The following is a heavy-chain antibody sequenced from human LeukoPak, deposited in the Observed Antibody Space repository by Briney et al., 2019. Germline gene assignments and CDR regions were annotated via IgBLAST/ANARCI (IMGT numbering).Heavy chain of an antibody. CDR3: ARGMDSSGSDWPIEY. V-gene: IGHV3-30*04. D-gene: IGHD6-19*01. J-gene: IGHJ4*02. CDR2: ISYDGSNK. Sequence: PGGSLRLSCAASGFTFSSYAMSWVRQAPGKGLEWVAVISYDGSNKYYADSVKGRFTISRDNSKNTLYLQMNSLRAEDTAVYYCARGMDSSGSDWPIEYWGQGTLVTVSS. CDR1: GFTFSSYA.